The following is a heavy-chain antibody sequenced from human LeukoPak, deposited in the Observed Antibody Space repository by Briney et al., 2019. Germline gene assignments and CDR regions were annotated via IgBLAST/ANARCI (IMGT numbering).Heavy chain of an antibody. D-gene: IGHD3-22*01. CDR1: GYTFTSYY. CDR3: ARDLPLYGLDLYYYDRGNYMDV. J-gene: IGHJ6*03. Sequence: GASVKVSCKASGYTFTSYYMHWVRQAPGQGLEWMGIINPSGGSTSYAQKFQGRVTMTRDMSTSTVYMELSSLRSDDTAVYYCARDLPLYGLDLYYYDRGNYMDVWGKGTTVTVSS. V-gene: IGHV1-46*01. CDR2: INPSGGST.